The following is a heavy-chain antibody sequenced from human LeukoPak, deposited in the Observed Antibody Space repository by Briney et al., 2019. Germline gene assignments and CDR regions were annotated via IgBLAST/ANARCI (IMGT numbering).Heavy chain of an antibody. V-gene: IGHV3-23*01. CDR1: GFTFSNYG. D-gene: IGHD4-17*01. Sequence: GGSLRLSCIASGFTFSNYGMSWVRQAPGKGLEWVSGISGSGGSTYYADSVKGRFTISRDNSDNTLYLQMNSLRAEDTAVYYCAKDKTVTTNYFDYWGQGTLVSVSS. CDR2: ISGSGGST. J-gene: IGHJ4*02. CDR3: AKDKTVTTNYFDY.